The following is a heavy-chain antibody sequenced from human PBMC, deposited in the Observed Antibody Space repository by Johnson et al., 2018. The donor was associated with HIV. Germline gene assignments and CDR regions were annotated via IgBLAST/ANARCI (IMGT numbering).Heavy chain of an antibody. J-gene: IGHJ3*02. CDR1: GFTFSSYA. CDR2: ISYDGSNK. V-gene: IGHV3-30-3*01. Sequence: QVQLVESGGGVVQPGRSLRLSCAASGFTFSSYAMHWVRQAPGKGLEWVAVISYDGSNKYYADSVKGRFTISRDNSKNTLYLQMNSLRAEDTAVYYCARDGKGAFDIWGQGTMVTVSS. CDR3: ARDGKGAFDI. D-gene: IGHD1-26*01.